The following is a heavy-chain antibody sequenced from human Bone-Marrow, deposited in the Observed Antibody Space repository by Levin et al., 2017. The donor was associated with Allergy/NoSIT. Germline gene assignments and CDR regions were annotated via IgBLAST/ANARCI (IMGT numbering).Heavy chain of an antibody. D-gene: IGHD3-9*01. CDR1: GASIISATYY. CDR3: AGVPALRFLDWCLDD. J-gene: IGHJ4*02. Sequence: PSETLSLTCTVSGASIISATYYWGWVRQPPGTGLEWIGSVYFSGSTYLRPFLKRRVTMSVDTSRSHFSLNRSSVTAADTAVYYCAGVPALRFLDWCLDDWGRGVLVTVSS. V-gene: IGHV4-39*02. CDR2: VYFSGST.